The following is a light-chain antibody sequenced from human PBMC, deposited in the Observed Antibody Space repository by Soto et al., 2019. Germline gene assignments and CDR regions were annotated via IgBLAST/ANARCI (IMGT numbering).Light chain of an antibody. CDR3: SSYTSSITPYV. J-gene: IGLJ1*01. V-gene: IGLV2-14*01. Sequence: ALTQPASVSGSPGQSITISCTGTITDIGAYNYVSWYQQHPGKAPKLLIYGVSSRPSGVSNRFSGSKSGNAAYLTISGLQADDEAEYYCSSYTSSITPYVFGTGTKVTVL. CDR1: ITDIGAYNY. CDR2: GVS.